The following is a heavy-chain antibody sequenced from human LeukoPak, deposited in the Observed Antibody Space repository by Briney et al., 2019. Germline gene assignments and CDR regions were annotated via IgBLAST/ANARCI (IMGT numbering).Heavy chain of an antibody. V-gene: IGHV1-46*01. CDR1: GYTKYY. Sequence: ASMKLSCKSSGYTKYYMRWVRQAPGQGLEWVGMINPGGESTRYAHKFQGRVPLTRDKRTRTVYMEMSRLTSEDTAVYFCTKAHFDRGAFEVWGQGTMVIVSS. J-gene: IGHJ3*01. CDR3: TKAHFDRGAFEV. CDR2: INPGGEST. D-gene: IGHD3-9*01.